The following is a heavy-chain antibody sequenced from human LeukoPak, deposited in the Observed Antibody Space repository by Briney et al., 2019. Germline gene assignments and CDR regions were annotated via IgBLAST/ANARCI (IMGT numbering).Heavy chain of an antibody. CDR2: IYYSGST. Sequence: SETLSLTCTVSGGSISSSSYYWGWIRQPPGKGLEWIGNIYYSGSTYYNPSLKSRVTISVDTSKNQFSLKLSSVTAADTAVYYCATLTTPGWFNPWSQGTLVTVSS. V-gene: IGHV4-39*07. CDR1: GGSISSSSYY. D-gene: IGHD1-1*01. J-gene: IGHJ5*02. CDR3: ATLTTPGWFNP.